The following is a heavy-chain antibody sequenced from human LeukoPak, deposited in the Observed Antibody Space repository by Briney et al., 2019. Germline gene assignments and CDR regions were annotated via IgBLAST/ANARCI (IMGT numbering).Heavy chain of an antibody. CDR2: IYYSGST. D-gene: IGHD3-22*01. CDR1: GGSISSYY. V-gene: IGHV4-59*01. J-gene: IGHJ5*02. Sequence: SETLSLTCTVSGGSISSYYWSWIRQPPGKGLEWIGYIYYSGSTNYNPSLKSRVTISVDTSKNQFSLKLSTVTAADTAVYYCAREGEGVNSSGYSWFDPWGQGTLVTVSS. CDR3: AREGEGVNSSGYSWFDP.